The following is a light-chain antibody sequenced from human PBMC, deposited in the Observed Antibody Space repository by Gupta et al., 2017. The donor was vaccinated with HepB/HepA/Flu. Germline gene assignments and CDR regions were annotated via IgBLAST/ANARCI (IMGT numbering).Light chain of an antibody. J-gene: IGLJ2*01. V-gene: IGLV2-18*02. CDR2: EVS. CDR3: SSYTSSSTLV. CDR1: SSDVGSNNR. Sequence: VTSSDVGSNNRVSWYQQPPGTAPKLMIYEVSNRPSGVPDRFSGSKSGHTASLTISGLQTEDEADYYCSSYTSSSTLVFGGGTKLTVL.